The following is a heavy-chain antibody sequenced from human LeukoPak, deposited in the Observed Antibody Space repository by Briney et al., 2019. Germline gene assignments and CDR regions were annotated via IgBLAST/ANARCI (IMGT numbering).Heavy chain of an antibody. CDR2: IYPDDSDT. D-gene: IGHD2-2*01. V-gene: IGHV5-51*01. J-gene: IGHJ4*02. CDR3: AIGGDSSTSCYRCFNY. CDR1: GYSFTNYW. Sequence: GESLKISCEGSGYSFTNYWIGWVRQMPGKGPEWMGVIYPDDSDTRYSPSFQGQVTISADKSIGTAYLQWSGLKASDTAMYYCAIGGDSSTSCYRCFNYWGQGTLVTVSS.